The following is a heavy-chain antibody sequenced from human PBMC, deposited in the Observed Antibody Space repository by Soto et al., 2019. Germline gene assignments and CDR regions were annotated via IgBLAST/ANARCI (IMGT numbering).Heavy chain of an antibody. D-gene: IGHD3-3*01. CDR1: GFTFSSYG. J-gene: IGHJ6*02. CDR2: ISYDGSNK. CDR3: AKVRVSYYDFWGVYSGVMDV. Sequence: PGGSLRLSCAASGFTFSSYGMHWVRQAPGKGLEWVAVISYDGSNKYYADSVKGRFTISRDNSKNTLYLQMNSLRAEDTAVYYWAKVRVSYYDFWGVYSGVMDVWGQGTTVTFSS. V-gene: IGHV3-30*18.